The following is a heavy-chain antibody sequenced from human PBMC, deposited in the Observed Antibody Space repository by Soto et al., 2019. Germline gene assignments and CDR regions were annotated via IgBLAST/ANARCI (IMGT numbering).Heavy chain of an antibody. V-gene: IGHV4-34*01. D-gene: IGHD2-8*02. CDR1: GGSFSGYS. CDR3: ARDKITGLFDY. J-gene: IGHJ4*02. CDR2: INHTGST. Sequence: QVQLQQWGAGLLKPSETLSLTCAVYGGSFSGYSWTWIRQPPGTGLEWIGEINHTGSTNYNPSLKSRVTISVDTSKKQFSLKLTSVTAADTAVYCCARDKITGLFDYWGQGTLVTVSS.